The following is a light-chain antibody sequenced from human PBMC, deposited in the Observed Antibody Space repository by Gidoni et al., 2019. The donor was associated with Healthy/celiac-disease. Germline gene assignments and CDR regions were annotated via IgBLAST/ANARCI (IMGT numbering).Light chain of an antibody. Sequence: QSVLTQPPHASGTPGQRVTISCSGSSSNIGSNTVNRYQQLPGTAPKLLIYSNNQRPSGVPDRFSGSKSGTSASLAISGLQSEDEADYYCAAWDDSLNGLVFGGGTKLTVL. J-gene: IGLJ2*01. CDR2: SNN. CDR1: SSNIGSNT. V-gene: IGLV1-44*01. CDR3: AAWDDSLNGLV.